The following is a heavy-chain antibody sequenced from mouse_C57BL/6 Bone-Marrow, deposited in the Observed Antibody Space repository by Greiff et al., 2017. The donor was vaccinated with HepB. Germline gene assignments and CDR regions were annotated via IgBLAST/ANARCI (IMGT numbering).Heavy chain of an antibody. V-gene: IGHV5-9*01. D-gene: IGHD4-1*01. J-gene: IGHJ2*01. Sequence: DVQLVESGGGLVKPGGSLKLSCAASGFTFSSYTMSWVRQTPEKRLEWVATISGGGGNTYYPDSVKGRFTISRDNAKNTLYLQMSSLRSEDTALYYCARHPGWAGTGAYYFDYWGQGTTLTVSS. CDR3: ARHPGWAGTGAYYFDY. CDR1: GFTFSSYT. CDR2: ISGGGGNT.